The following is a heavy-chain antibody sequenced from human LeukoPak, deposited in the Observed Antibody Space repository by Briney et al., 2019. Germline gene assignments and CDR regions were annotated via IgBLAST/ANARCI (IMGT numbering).Heavy chain of an antibody. D-gene: IGHD3-22*01. CDR1: GGSISGYY. CDR3: ARDRSYDTRIVDF. Sequence: SETLSLTCTVSGGSISGYYWSWIRQPAGKGLEWIGRIYTSGSTNYTPSLKSRVTMSVDTSKNQFSLKLSSVTAADTAVYYCARDRSYDTRIVDFWGQGTLVTVSS. V-gene: IGHV4-4*07. CDR2: IYTSGST. J-gene: IGHJ4*02.